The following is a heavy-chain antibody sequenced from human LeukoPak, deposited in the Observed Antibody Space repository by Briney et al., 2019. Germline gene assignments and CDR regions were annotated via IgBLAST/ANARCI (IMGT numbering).Heavy chain of an antibody. CDR2: ISAYNGNT. D-gene: IGHD3-22*01. V-gene: IGHV1-18*01. CDR1: GGTFSNYA. Sequence: ASVKVSCKASGGTFSNYAISWVRQAPGQGLEWVGWISAYNGNTNYAQKLQGRVTMTTDTSTSTAYMELRSLRSDDTAVYYCARAPYYYDSSGYSTFDYWGQGTLVTVSS. J-gene: IGHJ4*02. CDR3: ARAPYYYDSSGYSTFDY.